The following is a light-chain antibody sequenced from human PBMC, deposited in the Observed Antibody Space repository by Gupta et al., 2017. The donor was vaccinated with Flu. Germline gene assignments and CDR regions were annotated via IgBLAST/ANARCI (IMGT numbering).Light chain of an antibody. CDR2: GAS. Sequence: ERATRSCRASQGVSSNFSAWYQQKPGQAPRLLMSGASYRATGTPDRFSGSGSGTDFTLVINILEPGDFAVYFCQQFGTIPFTFGPGTRLDIK. V-gene: IGKV3-20*01. J-gene: IGKJ3*01. CDR3: QQFGTIPFT. CDR1: QGVSSNF.